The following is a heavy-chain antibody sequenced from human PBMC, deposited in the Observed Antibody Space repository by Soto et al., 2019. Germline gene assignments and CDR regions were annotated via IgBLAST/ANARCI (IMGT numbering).Heavy chain of an antibody. J-gene: IGHJ4*02. CDR2: TFDSGGT. D-gene: IGHD3-9*01. CDR3: ARQMRGPIPYFGWLSPVTS. V-gene: IGHV4-30-4*01. Sequence: SETLSLTCTVSGGSISGGVHSWSWIRQPPGKGLEWIGHTFDSGGTYYNPSLKSRLTMSVDTSKNQFSLRLTSVTAADAAVYYCARQMRGPIPYFGWLSPVTSWGQGTQVTVSS. CDR1: GGSISGGVHS.